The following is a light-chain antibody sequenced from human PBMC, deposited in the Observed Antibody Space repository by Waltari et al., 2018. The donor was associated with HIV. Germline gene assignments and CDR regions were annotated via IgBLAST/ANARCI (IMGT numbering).Light chain of an antibody. CDR3: AAWDRSLNGPV. Sequence: QSVLTQPPSASGTPGQRVTISCSGSSSNIGSKTVTWYQQLPGTAPKLLIYYNNQRPSGVPDRFSGSKSGTSASLAISGLQSEDEADYYCAAWDRSLNGPVFGTGTKVTVL. J-gene: IGLJ1*01. V-gene: IGLV1-44*01. CDR1: SSNIGSKT. CDR2: YNN.